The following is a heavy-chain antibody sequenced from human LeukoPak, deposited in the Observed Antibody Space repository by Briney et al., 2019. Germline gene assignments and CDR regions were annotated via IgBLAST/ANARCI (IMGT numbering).Heavy chain of an antibody. Sequence: PSETLSLTCTVSGGSIGSYYWSWIRQPPGKGLEWIGYIYYSGTPNYNPSLKSRVTISVDTSKNQFSLKLSSVTAADTAVYYCATGGYSSSWPLSDYWGQGTLVTVSS. D-gene: IGHD6-13*01. CDR1: GGSIGSYY. CDR2: IYYSGTP. V-gene: IGHV4-59*12. CDR3: ATGGYSSSWPLSDY. J-gene: IGHJ4*02.